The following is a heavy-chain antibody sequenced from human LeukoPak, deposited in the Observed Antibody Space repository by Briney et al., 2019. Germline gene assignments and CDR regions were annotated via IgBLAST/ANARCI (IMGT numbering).Heavy chain of an antibody. CDR2: IYYSGST. Sequence: SETLSLTCTVSGGSISSGDYYWSWIRQPPGKGLEWIGYIYYSGSTYYNPSLKSRVTISVDTSKNQFSLKLSSVTAADTAVYYCARVPLYCSSTSCYGFYYYGMDVWGQGTTVTVSS. D-gene: IGHD2-2*01. CDR1: GGSISSGDYY. CDR3: ARVPLYCSSTSCYGFYYYGMDV. J-gene: IGHJ6*02. V-gene: IGHV4-30-4*02.